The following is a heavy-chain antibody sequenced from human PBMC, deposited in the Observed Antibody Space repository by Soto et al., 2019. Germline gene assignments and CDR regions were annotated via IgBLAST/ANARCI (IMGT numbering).Heavy chain of an antibody. D-gene: IGHD6-19*01. CDR3: ARGYGIAVAGTDYYYGMDV. V-gene: IGHV4-4*02. CDR1: GGSISSSNW. Sequence: ASETLSLTCAVSGGSISSSNWWSWVRQPPGKGLEWIGEIYHSGSTNYNPSLKSRVTISVDKSKNQFSLKLSSVTAADTAVYYCARGYGIAVAGTDYYYGMDVWGQGTTVTVSS. CDR2: IYHSGST. J-gene: IGHJ6*02.